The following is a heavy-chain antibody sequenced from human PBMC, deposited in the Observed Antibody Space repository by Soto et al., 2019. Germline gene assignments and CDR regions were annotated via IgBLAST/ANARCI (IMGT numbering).Heavy chain of an antibody. D-gene: IGHD3-10*01. J-gene: IGHJ6*02. CDR3: TTGLNLWLDGMDG. CDR1: GFTFSDAW. CDR2: IKSKTDGGTL. V-gene: IGHV3-15*07. Sequence: EVQLVESGGGLVKPGGSLRLSCAASGFTFSDAWMNWVRQAPGKGLEWVGRIKSKTDGGTLDYAAPVKGRFTISRDDSNNTLYLQMNSLKTEDTAVYDCTTGLNLWLDGMDGWGQGTTGTVSS.